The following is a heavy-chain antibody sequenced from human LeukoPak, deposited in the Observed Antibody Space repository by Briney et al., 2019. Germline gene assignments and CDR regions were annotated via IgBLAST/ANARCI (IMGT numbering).Heavy chain of an antibody. Sequence: ASVKVSCKASGYTFTGYYMHWVRQAPGQGLEWMGWINPNSGGTNYAQKFQGRVTMTRDTSLTTVYMELTRLRSDDTAVYYCANWAATIRNFNYWGQGTLVTVSS. CDR2: INPNSGGT. CDR1: GYTFTGYY. V-gene: IGHV1-2*02. CDR3: ANWAATIRNFNY. D-gene: IGHD5-12*01. J-gene: IGHJ4*02.